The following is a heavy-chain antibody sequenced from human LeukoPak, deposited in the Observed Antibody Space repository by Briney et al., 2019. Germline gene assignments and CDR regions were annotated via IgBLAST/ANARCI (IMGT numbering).Heavy chain of an antibody. CDR1: GYTLTELS. V-gene: IGHV1-24*01. D-gene: IGHD3-16*02. Sequence: ASVKVSCKVSGYTLTELSMHWVRQAPGKGLEWMGGFDPEDGETIYAQKFQGRVTMTEYTSTDTAYMELSSLRSEDTAVYYCARGTDYVWGSYRYNEDAFDIWGQGTMVTVSS. CDR2: FDPEDGET. J-gene: IGHJ3*02. CDR3: ARGTDYVWGSYRYNEDAFDI.